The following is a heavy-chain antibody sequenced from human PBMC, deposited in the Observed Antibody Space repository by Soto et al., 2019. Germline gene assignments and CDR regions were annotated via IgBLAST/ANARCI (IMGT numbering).Heavy chain of an antibody. CDR1: GFTFSAFS. Sequence: GGSLRLSCAGSGFTFSAFSMNWVRQAPGKGLEWISYIYGSSSTMYYADSVKGRFSISRDNAKSSLYLQMNNLTHEDTAVYYCASDRPVDYWGQGTPVTVSS. CDR2: IYGSSSTM. CDR3: ASDRPVDY. J-gene: IGHJ4*02. V-gene: IGHV3-48*02.